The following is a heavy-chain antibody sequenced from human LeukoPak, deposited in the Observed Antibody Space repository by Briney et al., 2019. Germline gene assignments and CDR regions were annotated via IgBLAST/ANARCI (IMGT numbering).Heavy chain of an antibody. Sequence: PSETLSLTCTVCGGSISSYYWSWIRQPPGKGLEWIGYIYYSGSTNYNPSLKSRVTISVDTSKNQFSLKLSSVTAADTAVYYCARHGRSDWRDGDDAFDIWGQGTMVTVSS. J-gene: IGHJ3*02. V-gene: IGHV4-59*08. CDR2: IYYSGST. CDR1: GGSISSYY. D-gene: IGHD5-24*01. CDR3: ARHGRSDWRDGDDAFDI.